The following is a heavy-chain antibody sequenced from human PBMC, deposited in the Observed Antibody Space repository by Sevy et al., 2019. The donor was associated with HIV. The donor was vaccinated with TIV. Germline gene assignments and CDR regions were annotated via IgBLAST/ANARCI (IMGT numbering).Heavy chain of an antibody. J-gene: IGHJ5*02. CDR3: AKEGYYYDSRSSDWFDP. CDR2: ISSDGSNR. Sequence: GGSLRLSCAASGFNFSPYALHWVRQVPGKGLEWVATISSDGSNRYYTDSVKGRFTISRDNSKNTLYLQMNNLTPEDTAVFYCAKEGYYYDSRSSDWFDPWGQGALVTVSS. V-gene: IGHV3-30*18. D-gene: IGHD3-22*01. CDR1: GFNFSPYA.